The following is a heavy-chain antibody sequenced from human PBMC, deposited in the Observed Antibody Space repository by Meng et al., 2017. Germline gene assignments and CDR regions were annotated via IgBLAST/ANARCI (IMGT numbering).Heavy chain of an antibody. CDR3: ARGALDYPRLCY. CDR2: INPNSGGT. D-gene: IGHD3-16*01. J-gene: IGHJ4*02. CDR1: GYTFTGYS. Sequence: VLLAPWGAEVKKPGASGKVSCKASGYTFTGYSPHLVRQAPGQGLEWMGRINPNSGGTNYAQKFQGRVTMTRDTSISTAYMELSRLRSDDTAVYYCARGALDYPRLCYWGQGTLVTVSS. V-gene: IGHV1-2*06.